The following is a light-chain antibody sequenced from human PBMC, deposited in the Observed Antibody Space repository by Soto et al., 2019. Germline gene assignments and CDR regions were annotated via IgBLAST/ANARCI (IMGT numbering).Light chain of an antibody. V-gene: IGLV2-14*01. J-gene: IGLJ1*01. Sequence: QSALTQPASVSGSPGQSITISCTGTNSDVGGYNYVSWYQQYPGEAPKLMIYDVSNRPSGVSNRFSASKSGNTASLTISGLQAEDEADYYCSSYTSSSPYVFGTGTKVTVL. CDR1: NSDVGGYNY. CDR2: DVS. CDR3: SSYTSSSPYV.